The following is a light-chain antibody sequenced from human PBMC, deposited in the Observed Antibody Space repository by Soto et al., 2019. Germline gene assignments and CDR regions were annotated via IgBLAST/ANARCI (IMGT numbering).Light chain of an antibody. CDR1: QSISSW. CDR2: DAS. J-gene: IGKJ1*01. CDR3: QQYNHYWT. Sequence: DIQMTQSPSTLSASVGDRVTITCRASQSISSWLAWYQQIPGKTPKLLIYDASSLESGVPSRFSGSGSGTEFSLTISSLQPDDFATYYCQQYNHYWTFGQGTKVDIK. V-gene: IGKV1-5*01.